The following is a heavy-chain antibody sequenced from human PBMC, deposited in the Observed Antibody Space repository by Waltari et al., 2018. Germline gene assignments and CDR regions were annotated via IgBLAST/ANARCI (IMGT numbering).Heavy chain of an antibody. Sequence: QVQLVQSGAEVKKPGASVKVSCKASGYTFTGYYMHWVRQAPGQGLEWMGRINPNSGGTNYAQKFQGRVTMTRDTSISTAYMELSRLRSDDTAVYYCARGGEVGATLYSFDYWGQGTLVTVSS. J-gene: IGHJ4*02. V-gene: IGHV1-2*06. D-gene: IGHD1-26*01. CDR2: INPNSGGT. CDR1: GYTFTGYY. CDR3: ARGGEVGATLYSFDY.